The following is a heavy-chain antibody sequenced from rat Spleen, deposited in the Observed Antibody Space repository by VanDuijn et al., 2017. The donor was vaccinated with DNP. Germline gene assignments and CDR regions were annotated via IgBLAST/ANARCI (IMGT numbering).Heavy chain of an antibody. CDR2: IWSGGST. CDR1: GFSLTSYG. V-gene: IGHV2-4*01. Sequence: QVQLKESGPGLVQPSQTLSLTCTVSGFSLTSYGVSWVRQPPGKGLEWIGAIWSGGSTAYNSALKSRLSISRDTSKSQVFLKMSSLKTEDTATYYCARDVNAGFAYWGQGTLVTVSS. J-gene: IGHJ3*01. CDR3: ARDVNAGFAY.